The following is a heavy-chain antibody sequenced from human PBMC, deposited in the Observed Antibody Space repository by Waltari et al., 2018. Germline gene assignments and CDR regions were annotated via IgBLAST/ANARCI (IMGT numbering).Heavy chain of an antibody. V-gene: IGHV1-8*01. CDR1: GYTFTSYD. Sequence: QVQLVQSGAEVKKPGASVKVSCKASGYTFTSYDINWVRPATGHGLEWMGWMNPNSGNTGYAQKFQGRVTMTRNTSISTAYMELSSLRSEDTAVYYCARSRYCSGGSCYAPYYYGMDVWGQGTTVTVSS. J-gene: IGHJ6*02. CDR2: MNPNSGNT. CDR3: ARSRYCSGGSCYAPYYYGMDV. D-gene: IGHD2-15*01.